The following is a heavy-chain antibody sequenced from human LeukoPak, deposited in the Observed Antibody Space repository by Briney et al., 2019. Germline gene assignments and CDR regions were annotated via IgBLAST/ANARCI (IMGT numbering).Heavy chain of an antibody. CDR1: GFTFDDYT. CDR3: AKDIGVGYCNGCLFDY. J-gene: IGHJ4*02. CDR2: ISWDGGST. D-gene: IGHD2-15*01. Sequence: PGGSLRLSCAASGFTFDDYTMHWVRQAPGKGLEWVSLISWDGGSTYYADSVKGRFTISRDNSKNSLYLQMNSLRTEDTALYYRAKDIGVGYCNGCLFDYWGQGTLVTVSS. V-gene: IGHV3-43*01.